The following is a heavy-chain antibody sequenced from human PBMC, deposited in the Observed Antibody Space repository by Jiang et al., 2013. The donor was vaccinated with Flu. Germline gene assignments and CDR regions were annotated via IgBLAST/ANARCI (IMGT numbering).Heavy chain of an antibody. CDR2: IYYSGST. CDR1: GGSISSSSYY. V-gene: IGHV4-39*07. CDR3: ARDLNNWFDP. J-gene: IGHJ5*02. Sequence: GLVKPSETLSLTCTVSGGSISSSSYYWGWIRQPPGKGLEWIGSIYYSGSTYYNPSLKSRVTISVDTSKNQFSLKLSSVTAADTAVYYCARDLNNWFDPWGQGTLVTVSS.